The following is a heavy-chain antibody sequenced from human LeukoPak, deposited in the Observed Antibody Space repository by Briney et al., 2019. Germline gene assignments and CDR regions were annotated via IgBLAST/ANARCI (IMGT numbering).Heavy chain of an antibody. D-gene: IGHD4-17*01. CDR1: GFKFDDYV. Sequence: RSLRLSCAASGFKFDDYVMHWVRQAPGKGLEWVSGISWNPTNIAYADSVKGRFTISRDNAKNSLYLQMNSLRPEDTAFYYCAKDIPNDYGDPGVTWGQGTLVTVSS. J-gene: IGHJ5*02. CDR2: ISWNPTNI. CDR3: AKDIPNDYGDPGVT. V-gene: IGHV3-9*01.